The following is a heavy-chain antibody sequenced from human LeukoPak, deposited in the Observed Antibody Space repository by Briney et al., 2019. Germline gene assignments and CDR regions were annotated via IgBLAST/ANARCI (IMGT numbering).Heavy chain of an antibody. V-gene: IGHV3-7*01. Sequence: GGSLRLSCAASGLTFSSYGMHWVRQAPGRGLEWVANIKQDGSEKYYVDSVKDRFTISRDNDKNSLYLQMNSLRAEDTAVYYCGRLDYYDSSGTDYWGQGTLVTVS. J-gene: IGHJ4*02. D-gene: IGHD3-22*01. CDR3: GRLDYYDSSGTDY. CDR1: GLTFSSYG. CDR2: IKQDGSEK.